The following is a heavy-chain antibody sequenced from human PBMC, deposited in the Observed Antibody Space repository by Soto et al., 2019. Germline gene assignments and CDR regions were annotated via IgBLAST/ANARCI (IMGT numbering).Heavy chain of an antibody. CDR2: IDPSDSYT. V-gene: IGHV5-10-1*01. CDR1: GYSFTSYW. CDR3: ARPSHSDLYYYYGMDV. Sequence: GESLKISCKGSGYSFTSYWISWVRQMPGKGLEWMGRIDPSDSYTNYSPSFQGHVTISADKSISTAYLQWSSLKASDTAMYYCARPSHSDLYYYYGMDVWGQATTVTDSS. D-gene: IGHD4-4*01. J-gene: IGHJ6*02.